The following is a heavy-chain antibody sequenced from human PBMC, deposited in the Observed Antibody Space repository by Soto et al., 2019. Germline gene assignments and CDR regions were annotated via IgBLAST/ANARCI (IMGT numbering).Heavy chain of an antibody. CDR3: TRDGTPYCSSTSCYENWFDP. J-gene: IGHJ5*02. Sequence: SLRLSCTASGFTFGDYAMSLFRHAPGKGLEWVGFIRSKAYGGTTEYAASVKGRFTISRDDSKSIAYLQMNSLKTEDTAVYYCTRDGTPYCSSTSCYENWFDPWVQGTLVTVSS. V-gene: IGHV3-49*03. D-gene: IGHD2-2*01. CDR1: GFTFGDYA. CDR2: IRSKAYGGTT.